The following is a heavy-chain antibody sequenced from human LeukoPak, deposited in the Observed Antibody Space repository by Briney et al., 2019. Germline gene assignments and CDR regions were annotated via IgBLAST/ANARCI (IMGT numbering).Heavy chain of an antibody. J-gene: IGHJ4*02. D-gene: IGHD2-2*01. CDR2: INPNGGGT. Sequence: ASVKVSCKASGYIFIAYYMHWVRQAPGQGLEWMGWINPNGGGTNYAQEFQGRVTMTRDTSINTVYMELSRLTFDDTAVYYCARDADATSALDYWGQGTLVTVSS. CDR1: GYIFIAYY. V-gene: IGHV1-2*02. CDR3: ARDADATSALDY.